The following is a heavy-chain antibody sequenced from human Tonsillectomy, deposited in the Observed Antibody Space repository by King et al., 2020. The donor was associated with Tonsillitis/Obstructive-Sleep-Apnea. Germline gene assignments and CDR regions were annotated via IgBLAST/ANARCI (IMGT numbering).Heavy chain of an antibody. CDR1: GGTFSSYA. CDR2: IIPILGIA. V-gene: IGHV1-69*10. J-gene: IGHJ3*02. D-gene: IGHD3-22*01. Sequence: VQLVQSGAEVKKPGSSVKVSCKASGGTFSSYAISWVRQAPGQGLEWMGGIIPILGIANYAQKFQGRVTITADKSTSTAYMELSSLRSEDTAVYYCAGGPGITMIVVVTTPLDAFDIWGQGTMVTVSS. CDR3: AGGPGITMIVVVTTPLDAFDI.